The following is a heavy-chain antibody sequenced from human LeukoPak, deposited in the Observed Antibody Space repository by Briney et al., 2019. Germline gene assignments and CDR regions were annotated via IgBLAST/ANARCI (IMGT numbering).Heavy chain of an antibody. V-gene: IGHV3-30*03. J-gene: IGHJ4*02. Sequence: SLRLSCAASGFTFSSYGMHWVRQAPGKGLEWVAVISYDGSNKYYADSVKGRFTVSRDNSKNTLYLQMNSLRAEDTAVYNCAVGGTGGPFDYWGQGTLVTVSS. CDR1: GFTFSSYG. D-gene: IGHD1-26*01. CDR2: ISYDGSNK. CDR3: AVGGTGGPFDY.